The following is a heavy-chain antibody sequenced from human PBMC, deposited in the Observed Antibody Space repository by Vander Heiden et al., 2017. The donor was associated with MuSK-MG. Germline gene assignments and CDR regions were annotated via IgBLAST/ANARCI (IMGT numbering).Heavy chain of an antibody. CDR3: AREVGVGGGWYFDL. V-gene: IGHV3-53*02. J-gene: IGHJ2*01. D-gene: IGHD1-26*01. Sequence: EVQLVETGGGLIQPGGSLSLSCAASGFTVSSNYMSWVRQAPGKGLEWVSVIYSGGSTYYADSVKGRFTISRDNSKNTLYLQMNSLRAEDTAVYYCAREVGVGGGWYFDLWGRGTLVTVSS. CDR2: IYSGGST. CDR1: GFTVSSNY.